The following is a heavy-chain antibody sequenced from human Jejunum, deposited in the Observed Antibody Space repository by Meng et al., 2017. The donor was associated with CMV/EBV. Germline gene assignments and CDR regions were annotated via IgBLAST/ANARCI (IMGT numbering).Heavy chain of an antibody. CDR1: GFTFSRYS. CDR3: ARAGLYGSGLGY. V-gene: IGHV3-21*01. CDR2: ITSDSTYI. D-gene: IGHD6-19*01. J-gene: IGHJ4*01. Sequence: YGFTFSRYSMNWVRQAPGKGLEWVSSITSDSTYIYYADSVKGRFTISRDNAKNSLYLQMNSLRAEDTAVYYCARAGLYGSGLGYWGQGTLVTVSS.